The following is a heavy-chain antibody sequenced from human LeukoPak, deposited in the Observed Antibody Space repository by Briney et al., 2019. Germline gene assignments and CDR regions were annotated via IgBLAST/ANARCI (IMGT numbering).Heavy chain of an antibody. CDR3: ARPNPDYDILTGYVLSSNYAFDY. D-gene: IGHD3-9*01. CDR2: IYYSGSS. Sequence: SETLSLTCTVSGGSISSYYWSWIRQPPGKGLEWIGYIYYSGSSNYNPALKSRVTISVDTSKNQFSLKLSSVTAADTAVYYCARPNPDYDILTGYVLSSNYAFDYWGQGTLVTVSS. J-gene: IGHJ4*02. V-gene: IGHV4-59*01. CDR1: GGSISSYY.